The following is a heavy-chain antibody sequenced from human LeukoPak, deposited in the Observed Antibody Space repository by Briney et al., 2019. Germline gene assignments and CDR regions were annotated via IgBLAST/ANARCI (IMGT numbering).Heavy chain of an antibody. CDR1: GFTVSGNY. D-gene: IGHD5-18*01. CDR3: ARDPIRGYSYGFDY. CDR2: IYSGGTT. J-gene: IGHJ4*02. V-gene: IGHV3-53*01. Sequence: GGSLRLSCAVSGFTVSGNYMSWVRQAPGKGLEWVSLIYSGGTTYYADSVKGRFTISRDNAKNSLYLQMNSLRAEDMAVYYCARDPIRGYSYGFDYWGQGTLVTVSS.